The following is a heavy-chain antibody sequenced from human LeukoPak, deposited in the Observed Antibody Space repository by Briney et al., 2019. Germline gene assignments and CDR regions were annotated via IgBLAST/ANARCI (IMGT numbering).Heavy chain of an antibody. V-gene: IGHV3-23*01. CDR1: GFTFSSYA. J-gene: IGHJ4*02. Sequence: GGSLRLSCAASGFTFSSYAMSWVRQAPGKGLGWVSAISGSGGSTYYADSVKGRFTISRDNSKNTLYLQMNSLRAEDTAVYYCASYDFWSGYSTDYWGQGTLVTVSP. D-gene: IGHD3-3*01. CDR3: ASYDFWSGYSTDY. CDR2: ISGSGGST.